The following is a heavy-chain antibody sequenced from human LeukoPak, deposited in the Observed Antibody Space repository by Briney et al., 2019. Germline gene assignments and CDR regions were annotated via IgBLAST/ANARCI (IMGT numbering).Heavy chain of an antibody. Sequence: PGGSLRLSCAASGFTFSSYAMSWVRQAPGKGLEWVSALSGSGSNTYYADSVKGRFTISRDNSKNTLYLQMNSLRAEDTAVYYCAKDRRPTTVVTYPSDWDQGTLVTVSS. CDR2: LSGSGSNT. CDR3: AKDRRPTTVVTYPSD. J-gene: IGHJ4*02. CDR1: GFTFSSYA. V-gene: IGHV3-23*01. D-gene: IGHD4-11*01.